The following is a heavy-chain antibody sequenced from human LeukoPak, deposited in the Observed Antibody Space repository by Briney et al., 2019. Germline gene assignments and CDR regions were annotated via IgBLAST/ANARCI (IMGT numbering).Heavy chain of an antibody. D-gene: IGHD2/OR15-2a*01. Sequence: PGGSLRLSCAVSGFTVSGNYMSWVRQAPGKGLEWVSLIYSGGTTYYADSVKGRFTISRDNSKNTLYLQMNSLRAEDTAVYYCARDFSLTYWGQGTLVTVSS. CDR1: GFTVSGNY. CDR2: IYSGGTT. CDR3: ARDFSLTY. V-gene: IGHV3-53*01. J-gene: IGHJ4*02.